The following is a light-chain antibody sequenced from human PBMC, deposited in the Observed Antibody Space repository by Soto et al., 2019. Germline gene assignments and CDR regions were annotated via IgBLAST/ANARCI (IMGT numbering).Light chain of an antibody. Sequence: EIVMTQSPATLSVSPGERATLSCTASQCVSGKFAGYQRKAGQAPRLLIYGACTRATGIPARFSGSGSGTEFTLTISSLQSEDFAVYYCQQYNNWPPITFGQGTRLEIK. CDR2: GAC. CDR3: QQYNNWPPIT. CDR1: QCVSGK. V-gene: IGKV3-15*01. J-gene: IGKJ5*01.